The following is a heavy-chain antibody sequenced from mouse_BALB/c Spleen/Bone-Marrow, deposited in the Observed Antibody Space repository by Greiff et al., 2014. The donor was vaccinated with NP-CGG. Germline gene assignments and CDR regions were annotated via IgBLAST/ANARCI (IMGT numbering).Heavy chain of an antibody. Sequence: QVQLQQPGAELVRPGTSVKVSCKASGYAFTNYLIEWVKRRPGQGLEWIGVDNPGSGGTNYNEKFKGKATLTADKSSSTVYMQLSSLTSDDSAVYFCARSIYDGYSEAMDYWGQGTSVTVSS. CDR2: DNPGSGGT. V-gene: IGHV1-54*03. CDR1: GYAFTNYL. D-gene: IGHD2-3*01. J-gene: IGHJ4*01. CDR3: ARSIYDGYSEAMDY.